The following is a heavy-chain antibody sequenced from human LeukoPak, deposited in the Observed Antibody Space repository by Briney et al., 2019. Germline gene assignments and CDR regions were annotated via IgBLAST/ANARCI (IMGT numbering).Heavy chain of an antibody. V-gene: IGHV3-33*06. J-gene: IGHJ4*02. CDR3: AKVSRAYYFDY. CDR1: GFTFSSYG. CDR2: IWYDGSNK. Sequence: PGGSLRLSCAASGFTFSSYGMHWVRQAPGKGLEWVAVIWYDGSNKYYADSVKGRFTISRDNSKNTLYLQMNSLRAEDTAVYSCAKVSRAYYFDYWGQGTLVTVSS.